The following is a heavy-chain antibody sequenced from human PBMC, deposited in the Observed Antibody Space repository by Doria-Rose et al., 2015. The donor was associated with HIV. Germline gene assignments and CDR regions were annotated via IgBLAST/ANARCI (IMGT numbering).Heavy chain of an antibody. D-gene: IGHD5-12*01. V-gene: IGHV3-9*01. Sequence: VQLVQSGGGLVQPGRSLRLSCAASGFTFDDYAMHWVRQAPGKGLEWVSGISWNSGIIGYADPVKGRLTISRDNAKNSLYLHLNRLRADDTAVYYCAKDSGSDQGRDGAFHIWGQGTMVTVSS. CDR3: AKDSGSDQGRDGAFHI. J-gene: IGHJ3*02. CDR1: GFTFDDYA. CDR2: ISWNSGII.